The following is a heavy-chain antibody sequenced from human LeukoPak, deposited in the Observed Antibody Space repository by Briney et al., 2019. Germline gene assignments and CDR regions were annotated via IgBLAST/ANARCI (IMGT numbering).Heavy chain of an antibody. CDR3: ARLTRGYSYGSGYFDY. D-gene: IGHD5-18*01. Sequence: SETLSLTCAVYGGSFSGYYWSWIRQPPGKGLEWIGEINHSGSTNYNLSLKSRVTISVDTSKNQFSLKLSSVTAADTAVYYCARLTRGYSYGSGYFDYWGQGTLVTVSS. CDR1: GGSFSGYY. V-gene: IGHV4-34*01. CDR2: INHSGST. J-gene: IGHJ4*02.